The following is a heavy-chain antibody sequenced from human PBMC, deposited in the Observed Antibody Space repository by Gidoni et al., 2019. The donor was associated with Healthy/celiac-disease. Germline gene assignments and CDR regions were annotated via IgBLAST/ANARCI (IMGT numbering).Heavy chain of an antibody. Sequence: EVQLVESGGGLVKPGWSLRPSCAASGFTFSSYSMNWVRQAPGKGLEWVSSISSSSSYIYYADSVKGRFTISRDNAKNSLYLQMNSLRAEDTAVYYCARSMIVVVGAFDIWGQGTMVTVSS. CDR1: GFTFSSYS. J-gene: IGHJ3*02. CDR2: ISSSSSYI. V-gene: IGHV3-21*01. CDR3: ARSMIVVVGAFDI. D-gene: IGHD3-22*01.